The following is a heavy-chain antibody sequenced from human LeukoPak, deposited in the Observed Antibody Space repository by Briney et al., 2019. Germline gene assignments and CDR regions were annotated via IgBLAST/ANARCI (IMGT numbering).Heavy chain of an antibody. CDR3: AKDRPSPAATPSYYFDY. CDR1: GFTFSSYW. J-gene: IGHJ4*02. V-gene: IGHV3-7*01. CDR2: IKEDGSEK. Sequence: GGSLRLSCAASGFTFSSYWMSWVRQAPGKGLEWVANIKEDGSEKYYVDSVKGRFTISRDNAKKSLYLQMNSLRAEDTAVYYCAKDRPSPAATPSYYFDYWGQGTLVTVSS. D-gene: IGHD2-15*01.